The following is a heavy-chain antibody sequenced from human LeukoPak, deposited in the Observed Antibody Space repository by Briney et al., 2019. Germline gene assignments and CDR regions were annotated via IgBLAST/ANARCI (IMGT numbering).Heavy chain of an antibody. Sequence: GGSLRLSCAASGFTFSSYAVSWVRQAPGKGLERVSGITASGDNTYYADSVKGRFTISRDNSKNTLYLQMNSLRAEDTAVYYCARVTYGSGTYGAFDYWGQGTLVTVSS. D-gene: IGHD3-10*01. CDR3: ARVTYGSGTYGAFDY. J-gene: IGHJ4*02. CDR1: GFTFSSYA. V-gene: IGHV3-23*01. CDR2: ITASGDNT.